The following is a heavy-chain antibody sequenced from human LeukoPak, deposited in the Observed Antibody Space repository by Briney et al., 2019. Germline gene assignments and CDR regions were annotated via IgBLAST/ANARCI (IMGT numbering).Heavy chain of an antibody. CDR1: GFTFSSYW. CDR3: ARGGSTWFDP. V-gene: IGHV3-74*01. Sequence: TGGSLRLSCAASGFTFSSYWMHWVRQAPGKGLAWVSRSSSDESRTSYADSVKGRFTISRDNAKNTLYLQMNSLRVEDTAVYYCARGGSTWFDPWGQGTLVTVSS. D-gene: IGHD2-15*01. J-gene: IGHJ5*02. CDR2: SSSDESRT.